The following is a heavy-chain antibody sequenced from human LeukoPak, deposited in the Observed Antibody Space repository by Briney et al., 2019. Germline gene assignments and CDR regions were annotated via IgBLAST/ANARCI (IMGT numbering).Heavy chain of an antibody. CDR3: ARGNSAFTIFGVVSKPPPHNWFDP. V-gene: IGHV1-18*01. CDR2: ISTGNGNT. CDR1: GDTFIRYG. Sequence: GASVKVSCKASGDTFIRYGISWVRQAPGQGLEWMGWISTGNGNTNYGQKFQGRVTMTTDTSTGTAYMELRSLRSDDTAMYYCARGNSAFTIFGVVSKPPPHNWFDPWGQGTLVTVSS. J-gene: IGHJ5*02. D-gene: IGHD3-3*01.